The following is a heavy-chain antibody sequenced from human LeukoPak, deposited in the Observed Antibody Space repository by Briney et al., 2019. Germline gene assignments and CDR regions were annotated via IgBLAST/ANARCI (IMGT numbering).Heavy chain of an antibody. CDR1: GFTFSSYW. CDR2: IKQDGSEK. CDR3: ARESYNDFWGGYYKGNPFDI. Sequence: QAGGSLRLSCAASGFTFSSYWMSWVRQAPGKGLEWVANIKQDGSEKYYVDSVKGRFTISRDNAKNSLYLQMNSLRAEDTAVYYCARESYNDFWGGYYKGNPFDIWGQGTMVTVSS. D-gene: IGHD3-3*01. J-gene: IGHJ3*02. V-gene: IGHV3-7*01.